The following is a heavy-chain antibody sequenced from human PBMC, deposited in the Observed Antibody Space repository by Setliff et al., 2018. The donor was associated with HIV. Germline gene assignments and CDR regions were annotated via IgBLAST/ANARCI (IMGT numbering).Heavy chain of an antibody. J-gene: IGHJ4*02. CDR3: ARGGEGLAN. CDR2: SNPNSGGRT. V-gene: IGHV1-46*03. Sequence: GASVKVSCKASGSTFTNYYMHWVRQAPGQGREWMGWSNPNSGGRTTYAQNFQGRVTMTRDTSTNTVYMELSSLKSEDTAVYYCARGGEGLANWGQGTLVTVSS. CDR1: GSTFTNYY. D-gene: IGHD3-16*01.